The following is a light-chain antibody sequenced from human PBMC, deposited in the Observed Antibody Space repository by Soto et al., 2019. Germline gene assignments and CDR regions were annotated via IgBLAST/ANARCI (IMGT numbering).Light chain of an antibody. CDR3: QQYNNWPHT. CDR1: QSVSSK. V-gene: IGKV3-15*01. CDR2: YVS. Sequence: EIVMTQSPATLSVSRGERATLSCRASQSVSSKLAWFQQKPGQAPSRLIYYVSTRATGVPVRFSGSGSGTEFTLTINSLQSEDFAAYYCQQYNNWPHTFGQGTKVDIK. J-gene: IGKJ2*01.